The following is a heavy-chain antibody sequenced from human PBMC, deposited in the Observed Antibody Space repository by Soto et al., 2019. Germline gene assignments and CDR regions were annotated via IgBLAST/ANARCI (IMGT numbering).Heavy chain of an antibody. CDR2: IIPIFGTA. CDR1: GGTFSSYA. D-gene: IGHD2-2*02. J-gene: IGHJ6*02. Sequence: SVKVSCKASGGTFSSYAISWVRQAPGQGLEWMGGIIPIFGTANYAQKFQGGVTITADESTSTAYMELSSLRSEDTAVYYCARDLVVVVPAAIRYYYGMDVWGQGTTVTVSS. V-gene: IGHV1-69*13. CDR3: ARDLVVVVPAAIRYYYGMDV.